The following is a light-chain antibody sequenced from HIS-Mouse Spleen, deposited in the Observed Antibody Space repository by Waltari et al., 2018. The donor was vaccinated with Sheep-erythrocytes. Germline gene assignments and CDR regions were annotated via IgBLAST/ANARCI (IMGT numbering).Light chain of an antibody. J-gene: IGLJ3*02. CDR1: GSDVGSYTL. Sequence: QSALTQPASVSGSPGQSITISCTGTGSDVGSYTLVSWYQQHPGKAPKLMIYEGSKRPSGVSNRFSGSKSGNTASLTISGLQAEDEADYYCCSYAGSSTPWVFGGGTKLTVL. CDR3: CSYAGSSTPWV. V-gene: IGLV2-23*01. CDR2: EGS.